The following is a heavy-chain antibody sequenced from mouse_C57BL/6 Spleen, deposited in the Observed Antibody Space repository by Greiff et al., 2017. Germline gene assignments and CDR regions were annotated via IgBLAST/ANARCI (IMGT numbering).Heavy chain of an antibody. CDR2: IDPANGNT. J-gene: IGHJ4*01. Sequence: VHVKQSVAELVRPGASVKLSCTASGFNIKNTYMHWVKQRPEQGLEWIGRIDPANGNTKYAPKFQGKATITADTSSNTAYLQLSSLTSEDTAIYYCARDGNYLYYAMDYWGQGTSVTVSS. CDR3: ARDGNYLYYAMDY. D-gene: IGHD2-1*01. CDR1: GFNIKNTY. V-gene: IGHV14-3*01.